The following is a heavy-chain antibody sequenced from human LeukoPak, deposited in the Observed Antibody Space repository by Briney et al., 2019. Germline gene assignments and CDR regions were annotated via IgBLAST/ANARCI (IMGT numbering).Heavy chain of an antibody. CDR2: INPSGGST. CDR1: GYTFTSYD. CDR3: ARDLRYSFLYYYYGMDV. V-gene: IGHV1-46*01. J-gene: IGHJ6*02. Sequence: ASVKVSCKASGYTFTSYDINWVRQAPGQGLEWMGIINPSGGSTSYAQKFQGRVTMTRDTSTSTVYMELSSLRSEDTAVYYCARDLRYSFLYYYYGMDVWGQGTTVTVSS. D-gene: IGHD1-26*01.